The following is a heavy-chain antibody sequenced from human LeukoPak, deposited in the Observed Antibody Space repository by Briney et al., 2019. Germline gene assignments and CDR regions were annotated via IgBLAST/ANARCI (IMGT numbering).Heavy chain of an antibody. D-gene: IGHD2-2*02. J-gene: IGHJ4*02. Sequence: SEALSLTCTVSGGSISSHYWSWIRQPPGKGLEWIGYIYYSGNTNYNPSLKSRVTISVDTSKNQFSLKLSSVTAADTAVYYCARAVLGYCSSTSCYTYFDYWGQGTLVTVSS. CDR2: IYYSGNT. CDR3: ARAVLGYCSSTSCYTYFDY. CDR1: GGSISSHY. V-gene: IGHV4-59*11.